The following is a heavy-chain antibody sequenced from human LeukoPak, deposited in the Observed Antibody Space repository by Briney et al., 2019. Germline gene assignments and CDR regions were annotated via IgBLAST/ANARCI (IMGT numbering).Heavy chain of an antibody. D-gene: IGHD3-10*01. CDR1: GGSISSYY. Sequence: PSETLSLTCTVSGGSISSYYWSWIRQPPGKGLEWIGYIYYSGSTNYNPSLKSRVTISVDTSKNQFSLKLSSVTAADTAVYYCARGAITMVRGVISFAFDIWGQGTMVTVSS. CDR2: IYYSGST. J-gene: IGHJ3*02. CDR3: ARGAITMVRGVISFAFDI. V-gene: IGHV4-59*01.